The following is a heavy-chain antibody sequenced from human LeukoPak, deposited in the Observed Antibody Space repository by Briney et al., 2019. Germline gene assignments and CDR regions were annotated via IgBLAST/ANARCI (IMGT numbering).Heavy chain of an antibody. CDR2: IYYTGNT. V-gene: IGHV4-39*07. D-gene: IGHD5-24*01. J-gene: IGHJ4*02. CDR3: ARDLRGDGYPWNY. Sequence: SETLSLTCTVSGDSIRTSSSYWGWIRQPPGKGLEWIGSIYYTGNTYYNTSLKSRVIISVDTSKNQFSLKLSSVTAADTAVYYCARDLRGDGYPWNYWGQGTLVTVSS. CDR1: GDSIRTSSSY.